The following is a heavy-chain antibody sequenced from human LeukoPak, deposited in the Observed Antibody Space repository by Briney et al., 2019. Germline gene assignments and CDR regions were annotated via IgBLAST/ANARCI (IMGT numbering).Heavy chain of an antibody. Sequence: GGSLRLSCAASGFTFSSYAMSWVRQAPGKGLEWVSSISSSSSYIYYADSVKGRFTISRDNAKNSLYPQMNSLRAEDTAVYYCARAWKYYYGMDVWGQGTTVTVSS. D-gene: IGHD1-1*01. CDR1: GFTFSSYA. CDR3: ARAWKYYYGMDV. V-gene: IGHV3-21*01. J-gene: IGHJ6*02. CDR2: ISSSSSYI.